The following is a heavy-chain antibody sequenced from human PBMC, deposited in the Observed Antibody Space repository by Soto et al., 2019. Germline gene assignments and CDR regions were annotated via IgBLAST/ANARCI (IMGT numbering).Heavy chain of an antibody. Sequence: ASVKVSCKASGYTFTSYGISWVRQAPGQGLEWMGWISAHNGNTNHAQKLQGRVTMTTDTSTSTAYMELRSLRSDDTAVYYCARGITSGSFPPFDLWGQGTLVTVSS. CDR3: ARGITSGSFPPFDL. CDR2: ISAHNGNT. CDR1: GYTFTSYG. V-gene: IGHV1-18*01. J-gene: IGHJ4*02. D-gene: IGHD1-26*01.